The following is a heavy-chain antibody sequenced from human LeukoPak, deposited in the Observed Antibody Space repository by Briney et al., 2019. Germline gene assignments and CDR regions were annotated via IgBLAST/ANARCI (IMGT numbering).Heavy chain of an antibody. CDR1: GGSFSGYY. D-gene: IGHD3-9*01. CDR2: INHSGST. CDR3: ARGYDILTAYAFDL. V-gene: IGHV4-34*01. J-gene: IGHJ3*01. Sequence: PSETLSLTCAVYGGSFSGYYWSRIRQPPGKGLEWIGEINHSGSTNYNPSLKSRVTISVDTSKNQFSLKLSSVTAADTAVYYCARGYDILTAYAFDLWGQGTMVTVSS.